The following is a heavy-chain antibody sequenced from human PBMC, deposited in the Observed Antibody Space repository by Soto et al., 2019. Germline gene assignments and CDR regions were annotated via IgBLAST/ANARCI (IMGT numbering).Heavy chain of an antibody. CDR2: IITIFGTS. Sequence: QVQLVQSGAEVKKPGSSVKVSCKASGGTFSTSSINWVRQAPGQGLEWMGGIITIFGTSDYAQKFQGRITITADESTRTVYMELRSLRSEDTAFYYCARGHDYGGNSDAFDIWGHGTMVTVSS. V-gene: IGHV1-69*12. CDR3: ARGHDYGGNSDAFDI. J-gene: IGHJ3*02. CDR1: GGTFSTSS. D-gene: IGHD4-17*01.